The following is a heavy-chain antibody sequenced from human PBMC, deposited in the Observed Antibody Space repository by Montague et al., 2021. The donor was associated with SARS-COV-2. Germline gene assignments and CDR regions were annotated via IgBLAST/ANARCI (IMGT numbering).Heavy chain of an antibody. CDR2: KNQRRTI. V-gene: IGHV4-34*01. CDR1: GGSFRGSY. J-gene: IGHJ5*02. D-gene: IGHD6-13*01. Sequence: SETLSLTCAGDGGSFRGSYRGWVGQPPGKGLEWHGEKNQRRTINYNPSLKSRINISVDTSKNQFSLKLSSVTAADTAVYYCARGRPVSQFLRTYSSSWYWFDPWGQGILFTFS. CDR3: ARGRPVSQFLRTYSSSWYWFDP.